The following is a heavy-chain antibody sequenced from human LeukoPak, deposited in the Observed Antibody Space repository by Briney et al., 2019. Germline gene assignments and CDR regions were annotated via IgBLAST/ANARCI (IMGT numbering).Heavy chain of an antibody. CDR3: ATGGMYYYDSRPPEGNAFDI. CDR1: GYTLTELS. V-gene: IGHV1-24*01. D-gene: IGHD3-22*01. CDR2: FDPEDGET. J-gene: IGHJ3*02. Sequence: ASVKVSCKVSGYTLTELSMHWVRQAPGKGLEWMGGFDPEDGETIYAQKFQGRVTMTEDTSTDTAYMELSSLRSEDTAVYYCATGGMYYYDSRPPEGNAFDIWGQGTMVTVSS.